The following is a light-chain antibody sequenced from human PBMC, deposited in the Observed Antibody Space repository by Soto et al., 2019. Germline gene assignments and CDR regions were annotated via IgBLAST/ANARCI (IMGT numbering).Light chain of an antibody. J-gene: IGLJ1*01. Sequence: QSVLTQPASVSGSPGQSITISCTGTSSDVGGYNYVSWYQQHPGKAPKLMIYDVSNRPSGVSNRFSGSKSGNTASLTISGLQAEDKADYYCSSYTSRSSSTYVFGTGTKVTVL. CDR3: SSYTSRSSSTYV. CDR2: DVS. V-gene: IGLV2-14*01. CDR1: SSDVGGYNY.